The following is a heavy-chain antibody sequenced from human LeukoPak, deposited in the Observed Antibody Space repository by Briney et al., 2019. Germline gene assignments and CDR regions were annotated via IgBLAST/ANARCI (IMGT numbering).Heavy chain of an antibody. CDR1: GFTFSSYW. CDR3: ARDPPPWIQLRMDV. Sequence: PGRSLRLSCAASGFTFSSYWMSWVRQAPGKGLEWVANIKQDGSEKYYVDSVKGRFTISRDNAKNSLYLQMNSLRAEDTAVYYCARDPPPWIQLRMDVWGKGTTVTVSS. D-gene: IGHD5-18*01. J-gene: IGHJ6*04. V-gene: IGHV3-7*01. CDR2: IKQDGSEK.